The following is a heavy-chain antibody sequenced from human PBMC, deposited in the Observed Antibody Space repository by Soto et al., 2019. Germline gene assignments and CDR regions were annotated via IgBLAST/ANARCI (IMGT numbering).Heavy chain of an antibody. CDR3: ARAKYSESYTYYYYGMDV. J-gene: IGHJ6*02. CDR1: GFTFSSFS. D-gene: IGHD1-26*01. Sequence: PGGSLRLSCVASGFTFSSFSMNWVRQAPGKGLEWISYISSSTNTIYYADSVKGRFTISRDNAKNSLYLQMSSLRDEDTAVYYCARAKYSESYTYYYYGMDVWGQGTTVTVSS. V-gene: IGHV3-48*02. CDR2: ISSSTNTI.